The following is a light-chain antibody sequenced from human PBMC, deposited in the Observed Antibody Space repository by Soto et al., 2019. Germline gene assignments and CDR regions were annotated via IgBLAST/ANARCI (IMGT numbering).Light chain of an antibody. CDR3: QQHSHWPPWT. CDR2: GAS. CDR1: ENVRTF. Sequence: EVVFTQSPATLSLSPGERATLSCRASENVRTFVDWYQQKPDQAPGLLIYGASNRATGIPARFSGSGSGTDFTLIISNLEPEDFAVYYCQQHSHWPPWTFGQGTRVEIQ. V-gene: IGKV3-11*01. J-gene: IGKJ1*01.